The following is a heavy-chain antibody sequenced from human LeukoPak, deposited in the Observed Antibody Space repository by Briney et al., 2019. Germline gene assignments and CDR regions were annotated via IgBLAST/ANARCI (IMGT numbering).Heavy chain of an antibody. V-gene: IGHV1-18*01. CDR1: GYTLTSYG. J-gene: IGHJ2*01. Sequence: ASVKVSCKASGYTLTSYGISWVRQAAGQGLEWMGWISAYNGNTNYAQKLQVRVTMTTDTSTSTAYMELRSLRSDDTAVYYCARLGYCSGGSCSGDFDLWGRGTLVTVSS. CDR3: ARLGYCSGGSCSGDFDL. D-gene: IGHD2-15*01. CDR2: ISAYNGNT.